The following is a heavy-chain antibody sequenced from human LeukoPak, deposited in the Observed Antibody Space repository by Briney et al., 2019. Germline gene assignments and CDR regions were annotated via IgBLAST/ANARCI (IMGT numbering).Heavy chain of an antibody. V-gene: IGHV4/OR15-8*01. CDR3: ARGSSDWYGPSGY. J-gene: IGHJ4*02. CDR1: GASIDSHSW. CDR2: IYHSGGA. Sequence: SETLSLTCAVSGASIDSHSWWSWVRQPPGKGLEWIGEIYHSGGANYKPSLKSRVTMSVDTSKNHFSLKLTSVTAADTAMYYCARGSSDWYGPSGYWGQGTLVTVSS. D-gene: IGHD6-19*01.